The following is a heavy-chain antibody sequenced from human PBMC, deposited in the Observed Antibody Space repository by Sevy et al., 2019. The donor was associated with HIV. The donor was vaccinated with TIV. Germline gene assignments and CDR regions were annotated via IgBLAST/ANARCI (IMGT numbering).Heavy chain of an antibody. V-gene: IGHV3-23*01. Sequence: GGSLRLSCAASDFTFTDYAMSWVRQAPGKGLEWISTITNTGGDTYYADSVRGRFTISRDNSKNTLHLQMNSLRAEDTAVYYCAKDKAFRFLDYLPSNYYFDYWGQGTLVTVSS. CDR1: DFTFTDYA. D-gene: IGHD3-3*01. J-gene: IGHJ4*02. CDR3: AKDKAFRFLDYLPSNYYFDY. CDR2: ITNTGGDT.